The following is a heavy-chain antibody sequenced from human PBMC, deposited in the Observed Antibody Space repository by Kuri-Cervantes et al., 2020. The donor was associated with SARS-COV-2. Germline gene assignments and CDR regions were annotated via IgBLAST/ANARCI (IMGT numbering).Heavy chain of an antibody. J-gene: IGHJ6*03. CDR2: ISSSSSYI. CDR1: GFTFSSYS. Sequence: GESLKISCAASGFTFSSYSMNWVRQAPGKGLEWVSSISSSSSYIYYADSVKGRFTISRDNAKNSLYLQMNSLRAEDTAVYYCAREDYDFWRSPYYYYMDVWGKGITVTVSS. V-gene: IGHV3-21*01. CDR3: AREDYDFWRSPYYYYMDV. D-gene: IGHD3-3*01.